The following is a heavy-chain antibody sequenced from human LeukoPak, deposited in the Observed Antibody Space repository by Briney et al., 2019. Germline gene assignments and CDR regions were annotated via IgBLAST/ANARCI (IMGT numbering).Heavy chain of an antibody. Sequence: ASVEVSCKASGGTFSSYAISWVRQAPGQGLEWMGGIIPIFGTANYAQKFQGRVSMTRDMSTSTVYMDLSSLRSEDTAIYYCARGDGEVAGGTENWFDPWGQGTLVIVSS. CDR1: GGTFSSYA. CDR2: IIPIFGTA. J-gene: IGHJ5*02. D-gene: IGHD6-13*01. V-gene: IGHV1-69*05. CDR3: ARGDGEVAGGTENWFDP.